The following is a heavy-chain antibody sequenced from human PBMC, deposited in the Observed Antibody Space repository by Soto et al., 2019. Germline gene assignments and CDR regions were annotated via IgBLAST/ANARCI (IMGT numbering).Heavy chain of an antibody. CDR1: GFTFGTYG. CDR3: AKDLLSYSSSWYSAFDI. D-gene: IGHD6-13*01. CDR2: ISGSGGST. V-gene: IGHV3-23*01. Sequence: EVQLLESGGGLVQPGGSLRLSCAGSGFTFGTYGMSWVRLAPGRGLEWVSAISGSGGSTYYADSVKGRFTISRDNSKNTLYLQMNSLRAEDTAVYYCAKDLLSYSSSWYSAFDIWGQGTMVTVSS. J-gene: IGHJ3*02.